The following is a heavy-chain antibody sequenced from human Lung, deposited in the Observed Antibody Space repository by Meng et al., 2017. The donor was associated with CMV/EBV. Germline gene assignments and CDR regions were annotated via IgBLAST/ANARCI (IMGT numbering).Heavy chain of an antibody. V-gene: IGHV4-4*02. J-gene: IGHJ4*02. D-gene: IGHD6-19*01. CDR3: ASFPPPGKQWLVTDY. Sequence: QVQRQESGPGLVKPSGTLSLTCAVSGGSISSSNWWSWVRQPPGKGLEWIGEIYHSGSTNYNPSRKSRVTISVDKSKNQFSLKLSSVTAADTAVYYCASFPPPGKQWLVTDYWGQGTLVTVSS. CDR1: GGSISSSNW. CDR2: IYHSGST.